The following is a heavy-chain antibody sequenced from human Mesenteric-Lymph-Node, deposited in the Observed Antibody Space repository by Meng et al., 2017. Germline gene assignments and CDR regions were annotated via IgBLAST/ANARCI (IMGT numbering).Heavy chain of an antibody. Sequence: QVQLQGPGPGLVKPSETLSLTCTVSGGSISSYYWSWIRQPPGKGLEWIGYIYYSGSTYYNPSLKSRVTISVDTSKNQFSLKLSSVTAADTAVYYCARDRGGLGAFDYWGQGTLVTVSS. V-gene: IGHV4-59*12. CDR3: ARDRGGLGAFDY. D-gene: IGHD5-12*01. CDR2: IYYSGST. CDR1: GGSISSYY. J-gene: IGHJ4*02.